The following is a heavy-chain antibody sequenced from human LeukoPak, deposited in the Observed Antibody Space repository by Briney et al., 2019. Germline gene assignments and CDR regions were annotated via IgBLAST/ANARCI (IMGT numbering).Heavy chain of an antibody. CDR3: ARDQEYYYDSSGYRKPHWYFDL. CDR2: IYYSGST. Sequence: SETLSLTCTVSGGSISSYYWSWIRQPPGKGLEWIGYIYYSGSTNYNPSLKSRVTISVDTSKNQFSLKLSSVTAADTAVYYCARDQEYYYDSSGYRKPHWYFDLWGRGTLVTVSS. D-gene: IGHD3-22*01. V-gene: IGHV4-59*01. J-gene: IGHJ2*01. CDR1: GGSISSYY.